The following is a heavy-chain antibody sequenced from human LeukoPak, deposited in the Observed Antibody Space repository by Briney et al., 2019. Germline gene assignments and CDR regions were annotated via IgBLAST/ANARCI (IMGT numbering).Heavy chain of an antibody. J-gene: IGHJ3*02. CDR3: ARDGPMTTDAFDI. V-gene: IGHV4-59*01. CDR1: GGSICNYY. Sequence: SETLSLTCTVSGGSICNYYWSWIRQPPGKGLEWIGYIYYSGSTNYNPSLKSRVTISVDTSKNQFSLKLSSVTAADTAVYYCARDGPMTTDAFDIWGQGTMVTVSS. CDR2: IYYSGST. D-gene: IGHD4-17*01.